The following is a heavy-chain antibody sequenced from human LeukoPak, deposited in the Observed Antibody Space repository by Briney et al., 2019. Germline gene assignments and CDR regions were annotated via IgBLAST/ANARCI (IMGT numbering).Heavy chain of an antibody. Sequence: ASVKVSCKASGYTFTSYGISWVRQAPGQGLEWMGWISAYNGNTNYAQKLQGRVTMTTDTSTSTAYMELRSLRSDDTAVYYCARVLSQTSPYNWFDPWGQGTLVTVSS. D-gene: IGHD3-10*01. J-gene: IGHJ5*02. CDR1: GYTFTSYG. CDR3: ARVLSQTSPYNWFDP. V-gene: IGHV1-18*01. CDR2: ISAYNGNT.